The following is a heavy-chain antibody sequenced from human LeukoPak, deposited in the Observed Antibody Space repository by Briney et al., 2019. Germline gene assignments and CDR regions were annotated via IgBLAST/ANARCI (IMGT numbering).Heavy chain of an antibody. V-gene: IGHV3-30*18. CDR1: GFTFSSYG. CDR3: AKGMSGSYYFDS. D-gene: IGHD6-6*01. J-gene: IGHJ4*02. Sequence: PGGSLRLSCAASGFTFSSYGMHWVRQAPGKGLEWVSVVSYDGSYKYYADSVKGRFTISRDNSKNTLFLQMNSRRSDDTAVYYCAKGMSGSYYFDSWGQGPLVTVSS. CDR2: VSYDGSYK.